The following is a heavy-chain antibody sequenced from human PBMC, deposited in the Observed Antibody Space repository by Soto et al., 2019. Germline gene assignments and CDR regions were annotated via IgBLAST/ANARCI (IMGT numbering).Heavy chain of an antibody. CDR3: ARDNSPDYYYGMDV. CDR1: GGTFSSYT. V-gene: IGHV1-69*08. J-gene: IGHJ6*02. CDR2: IIPILGIA. Sequence: QVQLVQSGAEVKKPGSSVKVSCKASGGTFSSYTISWVRQAPGQGLEWMGRIIPILGIANYAQKFQGRVTITADKSTSAAYMELSSLRSEDTAVYYCARDNSPDYYYGMDVWGQGTTVTVSS.